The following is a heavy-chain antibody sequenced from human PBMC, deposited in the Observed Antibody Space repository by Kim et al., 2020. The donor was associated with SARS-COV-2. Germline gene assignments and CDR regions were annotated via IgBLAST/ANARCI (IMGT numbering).Heavy chain of an antibody. Sequence: GGSLRLSCVVSGFTFSRYWMSWVRQAPGKGLEWVANINQDGSDKYYVDSVKGRFTISRDNAKNSVYLQMNNLRGEDTAVYYCASLNGGPWNFWGQGTLVTVSS. CDR3: ASLNGGPWNF. D-gene: IGHD2-8*01. V-gene: IGHV3-7*03. CDR2: INQDGSDK. J-gene: IGHJ4*02. CDR1: GFTFSRYW.